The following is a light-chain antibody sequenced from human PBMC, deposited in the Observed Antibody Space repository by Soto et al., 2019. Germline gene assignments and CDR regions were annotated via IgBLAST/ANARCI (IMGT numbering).Light chain of an antibody. Sequence: DIQMTQSPSSMSASVGDRVTISCRASQSISTYLNWYQQKPGKATRLLIYAASTVQTGVPPRFSGSGSGTAFTLTISSLRLDDVATYFCHQSYSAPPWTFGQGTKVEIK. CDR2: AAS. J-gene: IGKJ1*01. CDR1: QSISTY. V-gene: IGKV1-39*01. CDR3: HQSYSAPPWT.